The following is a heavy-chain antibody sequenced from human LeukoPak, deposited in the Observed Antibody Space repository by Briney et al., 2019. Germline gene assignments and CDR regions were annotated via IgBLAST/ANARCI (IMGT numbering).Heavy chain of an antibody. Sequence: GGSLRLSCTASGFTFGDYAVSWVRQAPGKGLEWVGFIRTKYYSETTEYVASVKNRFTISRDDSKSIAYLQMNSPKTEDTAVYYCSRVVASVTTVVPDFWGQGTLVTVSS. CDR2: IRTKYYSETT. J-gene: IGHJ4*02. CDR3: SRVVASVTTVVPDF. CDR1: GFTFGDYA. V-gene: IGHV3-49*04. D-gene: IGHD4-17*01.